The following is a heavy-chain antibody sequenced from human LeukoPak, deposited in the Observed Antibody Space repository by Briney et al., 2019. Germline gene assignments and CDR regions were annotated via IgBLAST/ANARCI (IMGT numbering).Heavy chain of an antibody. CDR1: GFTFDDYA. D-gene: IGHD1-7*01. CDR2: ISWNSGSI. J-gene: IGHJ4*02. V-gene: IGHV3-9*01. CDR3: TGTTGY. Sequence: QPGGSLRLSCAASGFTFDDYAMHWVRQAPGKGLEWASGISWNSGSIGYADSVKGRFTISRDNAKNSLYLQMNSLRAEDTALYYCTGTTGYWGQGTLVTVSS.